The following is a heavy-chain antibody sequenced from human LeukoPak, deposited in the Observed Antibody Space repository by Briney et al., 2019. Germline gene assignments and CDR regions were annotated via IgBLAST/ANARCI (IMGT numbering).Heavy chain of an antibody. CDR2: MSYDENYL. J-gene: IGHJ4*02. D-gene: IGHD1-26*01. CDR1: GSTFINYD. V-gene: IGHV3-30*18. CDR3: ANGLRRQAEHGDWEFDY. Sequence: GGSLRLSCAASGSTFINYDMHWVRQAPGKGLEWVAGMSYDENYLFYADSVKGRFTISRDNSKNTLYLQMNSLRAEDTAVYYCANGLRRQAEHGDWEFDYWGQGTLVTVSS.